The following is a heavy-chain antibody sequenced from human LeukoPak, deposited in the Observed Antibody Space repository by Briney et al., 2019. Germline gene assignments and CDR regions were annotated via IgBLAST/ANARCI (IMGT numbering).Heavy chain of an antibody. D-gene: IGHD3-16*02. Sequence: EASVKVSCKASTYISSDFGISWVRLAPGGGLEWMGWVSGDNGQTNYGHKFYGRVTMTMETSTKTASMELRGLRSDDTAIYYCARVYLYTTGWSAAYYYFMDVWGNGTTVIVSS. J-gene: IGHJ6*03. CDR2: VSGDNGQT. CDR3: ARVYLYTTGWSAAYYYFMDV. V-gene: IGHV1-18*01. CDR1: TYISSDFG.